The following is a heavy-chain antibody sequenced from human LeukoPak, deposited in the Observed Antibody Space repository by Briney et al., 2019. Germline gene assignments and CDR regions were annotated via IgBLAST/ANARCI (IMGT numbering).Heavy chain of an antibody. CDR2: ISSSSSYI. V-gene: IGHV3-21*01. CDR3: ARVIIYYDSSGYSL. J-gene: IGHJ3*01. D-gene: IGHD3-22*01. Sequence: PGGSLRLSCAASGFTFRSYSMNWVRQAPGKGLEWVSSISSSSSYIYYADSVKGRFTISRDNAKNSLYLQMNSLRAEDTAVYYCARVIIYYDSSGYSLWGQGTMVTVSS. CDR1: GFTFRSYS.